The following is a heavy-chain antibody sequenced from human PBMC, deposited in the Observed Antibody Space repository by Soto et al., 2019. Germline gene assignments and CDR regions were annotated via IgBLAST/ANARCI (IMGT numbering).Heavy chain of an antibody. D-gene: IGHD3-3*01. V-gene: IGHV3-21*01. CDR2: ISSSSSYI. CDR3: ARSRQDLEWLLYNWFDP. Sequence: GGSLRLSCAASGFTFSSYSMNWVRQAPGKGLEWVSSISSSSSYIYYADSVKGRFTISRDNAKNSLYLQMNGLRAEDTAVYYCARSRQDLEWLLYNWFDPWGQGTLVTVSS. CDR1: GFTFSSYS. J-gene: IGHJ5*02.